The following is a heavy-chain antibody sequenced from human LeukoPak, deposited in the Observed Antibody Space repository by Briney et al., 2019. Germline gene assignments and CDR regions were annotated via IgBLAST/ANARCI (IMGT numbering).Heavy chain of an antibody. CDR3: ARDGGGGELGDY. CDR1: GYTFTNFG. Sequence: GASVKVSCKASGYTFTNFGLIWVRQAPGQGLEWMGWISAYNGDTYYAQRFHGRVTMTTDTSTSTAYMELNRLRSDDPAVYYCARDGGGGELGDYWGQGTLVTVSS. D-gene: IGHD1-7*01. V-gene: IGHV1-18*01. CDR2: ISAYNGDT. J-gene: IGHJ4*02.